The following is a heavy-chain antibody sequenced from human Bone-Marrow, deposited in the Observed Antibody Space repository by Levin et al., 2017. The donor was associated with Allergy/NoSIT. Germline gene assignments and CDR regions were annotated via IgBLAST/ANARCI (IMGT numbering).Heavy chain of an antibody. V-gene: IGHV3-23*01. CDR3: AKDGGVGDYAN. Sequence: GGSLRLSCTASGFIFSSYAMSWVRQAPGKGLEWVSAISGSADSTDYADSMQGRFTISRDNSKNTLYLQMNRLRGEDKAVYYCAKDGGVGDYANWGQGTLVTVSS. D-gene: IGHD3-16*01. CDR2: ISGSADST. J-gene: IGHJ4*02. CDR1: GFIFSSYA.